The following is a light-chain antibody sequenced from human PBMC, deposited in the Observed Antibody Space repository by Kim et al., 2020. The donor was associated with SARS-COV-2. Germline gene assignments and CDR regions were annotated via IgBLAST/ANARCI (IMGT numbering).Light chain of an antibody. J-gene: IGLJ3*02. CDR3: CSYAGSYTWV. V-gene: IGLV2-11*03. Sequence: GHPVTISCTGTSSDVGRYNYVSWYQQHTGKAPQLIIYDVNNRPSGVPDRFSGSKSDNTASLTISGLQAEDEADYYCCSYAGSYTWVFGGGTQLTVL. CDR1: SSDVGRYNY. CDR2: DVN.